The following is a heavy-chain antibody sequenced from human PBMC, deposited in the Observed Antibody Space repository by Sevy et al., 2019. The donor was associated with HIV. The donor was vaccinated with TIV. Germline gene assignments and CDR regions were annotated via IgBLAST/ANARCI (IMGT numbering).Heavy chain of an antibody. J-gene: IGHJ6*02. CDR3: ARVSSDYSGYDWRYYYGMDV. V-gene: IGHV1-69*13. CDR2: IIPIFGTA. CDR1: GGTFSSYA. Sequence: ASVKVSCKASGGTFSSYAISWVRQAPGQGLEWMGGIIPIFGTANYAQKFQGRVTITADESTSTAYMELSSLRSEDTAVYYCARVSSDYSGYDWRYYYGMDVWGQGTTVTVSS. D-gene: IGHD5-12*01.